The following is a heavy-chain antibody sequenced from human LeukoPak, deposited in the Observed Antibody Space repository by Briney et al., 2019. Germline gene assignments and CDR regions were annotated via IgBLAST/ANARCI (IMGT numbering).Heavy chain of an antibody. J-gene: IGHJ4*02. V-gene: IGHV3-74*01. D-gene: IGHD4-23*01. CDR3: ARVRWGWLPDY. CDR1: GFTFSSYW. CDR2: INSDGSST. Sequence: PGGSLRLSCAASGFTFSSYWMHWVRQAPGKGLVWVSRINSDGSSTNYADSVKGRFTISRDNAKNTLYLQMNGLRAEDTAVYYCARVRWGWLPDYWGQGTLVTVSS.